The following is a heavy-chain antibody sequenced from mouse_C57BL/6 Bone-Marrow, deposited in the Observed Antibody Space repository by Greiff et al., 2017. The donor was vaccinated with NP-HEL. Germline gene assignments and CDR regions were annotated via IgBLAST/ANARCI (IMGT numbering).Heavy chain of an antibody. V-gene: IGHV1-15*01. Sequence: QVQLQQSGAELVRPGASVTLSCKASGYTFTDYEMHWVKQTPVHGLEWIGAIDPETGGTAYNQKFKGKAILTADKSSSTAYMELRSLTSEDSAVYYCTRGGLWGWFAYWGQGTLVIVSA. D-gene: IGHD1-1*02. CDR2: IDPETGGT. J-gene: IGHJ3*01. CDR3: TRGGLWGWFAY. CDR1: GYTFTDYE.